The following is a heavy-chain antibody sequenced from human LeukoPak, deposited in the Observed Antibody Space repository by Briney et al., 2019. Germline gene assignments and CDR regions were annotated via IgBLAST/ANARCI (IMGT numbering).Heavy chain of an antibody. CDR3: AREVWDYDILTGYFDY. J-gene: IGHJ4*02. D-gene: IGHD3-9*01. CDR1: GYTFISYG. Sequence: ASVKVSCKASGYTFISYGFSWVRQAPGQGLEWMGWISAYNGNTNYAQKFQGRVTMTTDTSTSTAYMELRSLRSDDTAVYYCAREVWDYDILTGYFDYWGQATLVTVSS. CDR2: ISAYNGNT. V-gene: IGHV1-18*04.